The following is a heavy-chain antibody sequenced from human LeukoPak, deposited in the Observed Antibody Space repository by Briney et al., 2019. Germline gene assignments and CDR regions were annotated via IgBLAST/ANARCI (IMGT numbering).Heavy chain of an antibody. CDR3: ARDSASRYCSGGSCYSLAWFDP. CDR1: GYTFTSYG. J-gene: IGHJ5*02. Sequence: ASVKVSCKASGYTFTSYGISWVRQAPGQGLEWMGWINPNSGGTNYAQKFQGRVTMTRDTSISTAYMELSRLRSDDTAVYYCARDSASRYCSGGSCYSLAWFDPWGQGTLVTVSS. CDR2: INPNSGGT. D-gene: IGHD2-15*01. V-gene: IGHV1-2*02.